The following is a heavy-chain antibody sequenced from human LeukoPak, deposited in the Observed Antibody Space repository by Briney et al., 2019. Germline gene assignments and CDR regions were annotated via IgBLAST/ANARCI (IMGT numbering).Heavy chain of an antibody. CDR3: ARCAERIHDPENYFDY. CDR2: INPTSGFT. CDR1: GFTFSDYY. J-gene: IGHJ4*02. V-gene: IGHV3-11*03. Sequence: GGSLRLSCAASGFTFSDYYMSWIRQAPGKGLEWLSYINPTSGFTPYADSVRGHFTISRDNAKNSLYLQMNSLRAEDTAVYYCARCAERIHDPENYFDYWGQGTLVTVSS. D-gene: IGHD1-1*01.